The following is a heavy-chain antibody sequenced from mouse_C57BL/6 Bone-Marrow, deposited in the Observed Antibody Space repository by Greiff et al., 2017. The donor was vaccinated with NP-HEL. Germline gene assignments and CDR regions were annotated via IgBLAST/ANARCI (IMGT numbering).Heavy chain of an antibody. CDR2: IDPENGDT. J-gene: IGHJ2*01. CDR1: GFNIKDDY. V-gene: IGHV14-4*01. CDR3: TRGGLLRFFPLFDY. D-gene: IGHD1-1*01. Sequence: EVKLVESGAELVRPGASVKLSCTASGFNIKDDYMHWVKQRPEQGLEWIGWIDPENGDTEYASKFQGKATITADTSSNTAYLQLSSLTSEDTAVYYGTRGGLLRFFPLFDYGCQGTTLTVSA.